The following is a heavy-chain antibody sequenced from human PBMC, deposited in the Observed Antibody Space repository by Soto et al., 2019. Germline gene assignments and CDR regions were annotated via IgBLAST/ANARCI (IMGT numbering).Heavy chain of an antibody. CDR2: FFSDVER. Sequence: QVTLKESGPVLVKPTENLTLTCTVSGFSLSNGRMGVSWIRQPPGKPLEWLAHFFSDVERSYSASMQSRLTLSTDTSGSQVVLTMTNMDPVDTATYYCARMDGDYNYYGLDVWGQGPTVTVSS. CDR3: ARMDGDYNYYGLDV. J-gene: IGHJ6*02. D-gene: IGHD3-10*01. CDR1: GFSLSNGRMG. V-gene: IGHV2-26*02.